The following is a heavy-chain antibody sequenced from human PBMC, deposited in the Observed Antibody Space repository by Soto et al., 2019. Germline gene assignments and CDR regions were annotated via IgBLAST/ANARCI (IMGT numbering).Heavy chain of an antibody. CDR2: IGGGSGST. V-gene: IGHV3-23*01. J-gene: IGHJ4*02. D-gene: IGHD6-13*01. Sequence: EVQLLESGGGFVQPGGSLRLSCAASGFTFTNYALSWVRQAPRKGLEWVSTIGGGSGSTSYADSVKGRFSISRENSKNTLYLQMSSLSAEDTALYYCATRMYSTSWYYFVSWGQGTLVTVSS. CDR3: ATRMYSTSWYYFVS. CDR1: GFTFTNYA.